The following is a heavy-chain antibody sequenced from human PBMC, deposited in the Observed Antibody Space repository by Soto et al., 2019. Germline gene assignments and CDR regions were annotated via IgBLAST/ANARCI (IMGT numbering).Heavy chain of an antibody. Sequence: QVQLVESGGGVVRPGAFLRLSCVASGFTFSGFGMNWVRQAPGKGLEGVAITWFYGSNEFYADSVKGRFTISRDNSKNTVYLQMNSLRADDTAIYYCARDGEFHDSSGKFDYWGQGTLVTVSS. D-gene: IGHD3-22*01. CDR1: GFTFSGFG. CDR3: ARDGEFHDSSGKFDY. CDR2: TWFYGSNE. J-gene: IGHJ4*02. V-gene: IGHV3-33*01.